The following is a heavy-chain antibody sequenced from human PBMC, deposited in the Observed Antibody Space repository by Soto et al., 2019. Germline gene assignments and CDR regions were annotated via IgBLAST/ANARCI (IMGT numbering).Heavy chain of an antibody. CDR3: VGYCSSTSCHSDAFDI. Sequence: GGSLRLSCAASGFTFDDYAMHWVRQAPGKGLEWVSGISWNSGSIGYADSVKGRFTISRDNAKNSLYLQMNSLRAEDTALYYCVGYCSSTSCHSDAFDIWGQGTMVTVSS. V-gene: IGHV3-9*01. J-gene: IGHJ3*02. CDR1: GFTFDDYA. D-gene: IGHD2-2*03. CDR2: ISWNSGSI.